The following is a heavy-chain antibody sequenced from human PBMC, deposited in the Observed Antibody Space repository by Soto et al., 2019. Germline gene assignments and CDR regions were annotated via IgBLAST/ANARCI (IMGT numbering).Heavy chain of an antibody. Sequence: GGSMILSCAASGFTFSYYYMSWIRQAPGKGLEWVSYISSSSSYTNYADSVKGRFTISRDNAKNSLYLQMNSLRAEDTAVYYCARVVHYYGSGSYYGPYFDYWGQGTLVTVSS. J-gene: IGHJ4*02. CDR1: GFTFSYYY. D-gene: IGHD3-10*01. V-gene: IGHV3-11*05. CDR3: ARVVHYYGSGSYYGPYFDY. CDR2: ISSSSSYT.